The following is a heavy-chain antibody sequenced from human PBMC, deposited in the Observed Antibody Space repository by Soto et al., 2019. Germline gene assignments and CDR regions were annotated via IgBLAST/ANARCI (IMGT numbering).Heavy chain of an antibody. CDR2: FDPEDGET. Sequence: ASAKVSCKVSGYTITELSMYWVRQAPGKGLEWMGGFDPEDGETIYAQKFQGRVTMTEDTSTDTAYMELSSLRSEDTAVYYCATERVVRAYNWFDPWGQGTLVTVSS. CDR1: GYTITELS. D-gene: IGHD3-22*01. V-gene: IGHV1-24*01. J-gene: IGHJ5*02. CDR3: ATERVVRAYNWFDP.